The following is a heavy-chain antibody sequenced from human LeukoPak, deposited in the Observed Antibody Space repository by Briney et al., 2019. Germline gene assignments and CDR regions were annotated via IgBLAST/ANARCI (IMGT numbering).Heavy chain of an antibody. CDR3: AKSDRVWEGISSGFDY. J-gene: IGHJ4*02. CDR2: LKSKTDGGTT. V-gene: IGHV3-15*01. CDR1: GFTFSNAW. Sequence: PGGSLRISCAASGFTFSNAWMSWVRQAPGKGLEWVGHLKSKTDGGTTDYAAPVKGRFTISRDDSKKTLYLQMNSLKTEDTAVYYCAKSDRVWEGISSGFDYWGQGTLVTVSS. D-gene: IGHD3-10*01.